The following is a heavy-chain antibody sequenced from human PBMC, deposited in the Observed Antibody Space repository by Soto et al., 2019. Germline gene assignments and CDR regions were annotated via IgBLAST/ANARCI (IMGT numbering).Heavy chain of an antibody. V-gene: IGHV3-7*03. CDR2: INPDGNVG. J-gene: IGHJ4*02. CDR1: GFTFSTYW. CDR3: AKDMVHCTGTRCARYFEK. Sequence: GGSLRLSCVGSGFTFSTYWMNWVRQAPGKGLEWVASINPDGNVGTYVDSVRGRFTTSRDNAKNSLYLQMNSLRADDTAVYYCAKDMVHCTGTRCARYFEKWGRGTLVTVSS. D-gene: IGHD2-8*02.